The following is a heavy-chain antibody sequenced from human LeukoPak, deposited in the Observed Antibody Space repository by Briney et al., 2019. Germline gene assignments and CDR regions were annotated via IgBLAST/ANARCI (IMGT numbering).Heavy chain of an antibody. Sequence: GGSLRLSCAASGFTFSIYSMNWVRQAPGKGLEWVSYISSSGSTIYYADSAKGRFTISRDNAKNSLYLQMNSLRAEDTAVYYCARDSIVTGEFDYWGQGTLVTASS. CDR1: GFTFSIYS. CDR2: ISSSGSTI. CDR3: ARDSIVTGEFDY. J-gene: IGHJ4*02. V-gene: IGHV3-48*04. D-gene: IGHD2-21*02.